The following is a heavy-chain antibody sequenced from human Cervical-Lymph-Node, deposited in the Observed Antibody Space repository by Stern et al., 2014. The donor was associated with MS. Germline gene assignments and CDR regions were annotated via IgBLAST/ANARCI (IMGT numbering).Heavy chain of an antibody. V-gene: IGHV5-51*01. CDR3: ARHCGFRPGCIDY. D-gene: IGHD2-21*01. CDR2: NYPGDSDT. CDR1: GYSFTSYW. Sequence: EVQLVESGAEVKKPGESLKISCKGSGYSFTSYWIGWVRQMPGKGLEWMGINYPGDSDTGYSPYFQGQVTIAADKSISTAYLQWSSLKASDTAMYYCARHCGFRPGCIDYWGQGTLVTVSS. J-gene: IGHJ4*02.